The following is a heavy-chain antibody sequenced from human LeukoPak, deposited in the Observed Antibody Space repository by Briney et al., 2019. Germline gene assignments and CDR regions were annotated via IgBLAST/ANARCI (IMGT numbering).Heavy chain of an antibody. J-gene: IGHJ6*02. V-gene: IGHV1-18*01. CDR3: ARYYDSSGDGSKDYYGMDV. CDR1: GYTFTSYG. CDR2: ISTYNGDT. D-gene: IGHD3-22*01. Sequence: ASVKVSCKASGYTFTSYGISWVRQAPGQGLELMGWISTYNGDTNYAQNNQGRVTMTADTSTSTAYMELRSLRSDDTAVYYCARYYDSSGDGSKDYYGMDVWGQGTTVTVS.